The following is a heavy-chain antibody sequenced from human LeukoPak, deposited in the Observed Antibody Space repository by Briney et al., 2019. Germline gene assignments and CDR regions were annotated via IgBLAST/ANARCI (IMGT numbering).Heavy chain of an antibody. Sequence: SETLSLTCSVSGGSINVYYWNRIRQSPGKGLEWIGSISYSGSTNYNPSLKSRVTISMDTSKNRFSLKVSSVIPADTAMYYCARGGSRSYTSSTLDYWGQGTLVTVSS. CDR2: ISYSGST. V-gene: IGHV4-59*01. D-gene: IGHD6-6*01. J-gene: IGHJ4*02. CDR1: GGSINVYY. CDR3: ARGGSRSYTSSTLDY.